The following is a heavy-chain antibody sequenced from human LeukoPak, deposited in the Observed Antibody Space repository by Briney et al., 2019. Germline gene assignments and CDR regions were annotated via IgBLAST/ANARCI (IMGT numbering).Heavy chain of an antibody. D-gene: IGHD2-15*01. CDR3: ARDNLALGPHFDY. Sequence: PGGSLRLSCAASGFTFSTYWMSWVRQAPGKGLEWVANIKEDGSEKYYVDSVRGRFTISRDNAKNSLNLQMTSLRADDTAVYYCARDNLALGPHFDYWGQGTLVTVSS. J-gene: IGHJ4*02. CDR1: GFTFSTYW. CDR2: IKEDGSEK. V-gene: IGHV3-7*01.